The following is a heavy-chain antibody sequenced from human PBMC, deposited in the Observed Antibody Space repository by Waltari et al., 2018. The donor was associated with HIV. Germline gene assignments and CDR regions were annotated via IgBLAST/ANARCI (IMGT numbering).Heavy chain of an antibody. V-gene: IGHV3-23*01. Sequence: EVQVLESGGGLVQPGGSLRLSCAASGLTFTNYAMSWVRQAPGKGLEWVSSLSVSGDTYYADSVRGRFTLSRDSSKNKHYLQMNSLRAEDTAVYYCAHGMARTTLGRRVGVWGEGTTVTVSS. J-gene: IGHJ6*04. CDR2: LSVSGDT. CDR1: GLTFTNYA. D-gene: IGHD2-2*01. CDR3: AHGMARTTLGRRVGV.